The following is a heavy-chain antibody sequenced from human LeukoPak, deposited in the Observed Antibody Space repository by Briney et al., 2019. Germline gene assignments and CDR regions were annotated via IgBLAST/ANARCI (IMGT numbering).Heavy chain of an antibody. V-gene: IGHV4-61*02. Sequence: SETLSLTCTVSGGSISSGSYYWSWIRQPAGKGLEWIGRIYTSGSINYNPSLKSRVTISVDTSKNQFSLKLSSVTAADTAVYYCARGTDFWSGYYYYYYMDVWGKGTTVTVSS. J-gene: IGHJ6*03. CDR3: ARGTDFWSGYYYYYYMDV. D-gene: IGHD3-3*01. CDR1: GGSISSGSYY. CDR2: IYTSGSI.